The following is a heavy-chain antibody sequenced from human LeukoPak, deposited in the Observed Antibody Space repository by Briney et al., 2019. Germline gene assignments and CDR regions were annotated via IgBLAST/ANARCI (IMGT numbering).Heavy chain of an antibody. CDR1: GYTFTSYG. Sequence: ASVKVSCKASGYTFTSYGISWVRQAPGQGLEWMEWIGAYNGNTNYAQKLQGRVTMTTDTSTSTAYMELRSLRSDDTAVYYCAAHPFGWFDPWGQGTLVTVSS. CDR3: AAHPFGWFDP. V-gene: IGHV1-18*04. J-gene: IGHJ5*02. D-gene: IGHD3-10*01. CDR2: IGAYNGNT.